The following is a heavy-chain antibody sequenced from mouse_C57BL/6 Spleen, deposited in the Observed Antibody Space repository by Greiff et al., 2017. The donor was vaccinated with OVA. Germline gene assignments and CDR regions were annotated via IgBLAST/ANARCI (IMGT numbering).Heavy chain of an antibody. D-gene: IGHD2-2*01. Sequence: VQLQQPGAELVMPGASVKLSCKASGYTFTSYWMHWVKQRPGRGLVWIGEIDPSGSYTNYNQKFKGKATLTVDKSSSATYMKLSSLTSEDSAVYYCARENGYDGGTWFAYWGQGTLVTVSA. CDR2: IDPSGSYT. J-gene: IGHJ3*01. CDR3: ARENGYDGGTWFAY. CDR1: GYTFTSYW. V-gene: IGHV1-69*01.